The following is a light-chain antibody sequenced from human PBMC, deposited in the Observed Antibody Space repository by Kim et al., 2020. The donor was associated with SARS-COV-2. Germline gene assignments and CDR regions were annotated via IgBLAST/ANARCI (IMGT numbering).Light chain of an antibody. CDR2: CAT. J-gene: IGKJ5*01. V-gene: IGKV3-20*01. Sequence: RRERATLSCRSIQSVTSSVLSWYRQEPGQSPKLLICCATSRATGIPYRFSGKGSRTGFTLTNGRLDPEGFAVYYCQQYGSSPLITFDQGTRLEIK. CDR3: QQYGSSPLIT. CDR1: QSVTSSV.